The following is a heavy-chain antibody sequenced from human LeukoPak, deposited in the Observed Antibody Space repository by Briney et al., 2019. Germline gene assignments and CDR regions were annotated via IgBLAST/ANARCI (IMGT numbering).Heavy chain of an antibody. J-gene: IGHJ4*02. CDR1: GYTFTDNY. CDR2: LNPSSGGT. V-gene: IGHV1-2*02. Sequence: GASVKVSCKATGYTFTDNYMHWVRQAPGQGLEWMGWLNPSSGGTNYAQKFQGRVTMTRDTSISTAYMEVSRLRSDDTAVYYCTGNYYGSGSYADFDYWGQGTLVTVSS. D-gene: IGHD3-10*01. CDR3: TGNYYGSGSYADFDY.